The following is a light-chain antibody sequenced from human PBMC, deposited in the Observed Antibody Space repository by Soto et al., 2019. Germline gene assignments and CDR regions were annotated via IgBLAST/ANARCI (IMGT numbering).Light chain of an antibody. J-gene: IGLJ1*01. Sequence: QSVLTHPASVSGSPGQSITSSCTGTSSDVGNYKYVSWYQQHPGKAPKLMIYEVSNRPSGVSNRFSGSKSGNTASLTISGLQAEDETDYYCFSYTSSGTYVFGTGTKVTVL. CDR1: SSDVGNYKY. V-gene: IGLV2-14*01. CDR3: FSYTSSGTYV. CDR2: EVS.